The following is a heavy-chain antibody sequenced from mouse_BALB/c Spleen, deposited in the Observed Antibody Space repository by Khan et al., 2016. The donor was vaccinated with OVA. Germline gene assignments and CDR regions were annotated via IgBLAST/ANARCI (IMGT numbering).Heavy chain of an antibody. Sequence: QVQLKESGAELVKPGASVKLSCKASGYTFTSYYIYWVKQSPGQGLEWIGGINPSNGGTSFIEKFESKATLTVYKSSSTAFMQVSILTSEDSAVYYCTRSGWAAFAYWGQGTLVTVSA. CDR1: GYTFTSYY. CDR2: INPSNGGT. V-gene: IGHV1S81*02. D-gene: IGHD1-1*02. CDR3: TRSGWAAFAY. J-gene: IGHJ3*01.